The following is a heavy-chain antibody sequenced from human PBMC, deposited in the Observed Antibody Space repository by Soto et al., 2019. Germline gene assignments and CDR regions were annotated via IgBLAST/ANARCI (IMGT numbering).Heavy chain of an antibody. CDR2: INPKSGGT. CDR3: ARVSPFGSSSGWFDP. V-gene: IGHV1-2*02. D-gene: IGHD6-6*01. J-gene: IGHJ5*02. Sequence: QVQLVQSGAEVKKPGASVKVSCKASGYTFTDYYMLWVRQAPGQGLEWMGWINPKSGGTNYAQKFQARVTMTRDTSFRTAYIELSRLRFDDTAVYYCARVSPFGSSSGWFDPWGQGTLVTVSS. CDR1: GYTFTDYY.